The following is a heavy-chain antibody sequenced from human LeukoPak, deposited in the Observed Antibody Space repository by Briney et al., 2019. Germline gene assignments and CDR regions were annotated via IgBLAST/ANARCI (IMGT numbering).Heavy chain of an antibody. D-gene: IGHD3-3*01. CDR2: IRSKAYGGTT. V-gene: IGHV3-49*03. J-gene: IGHJ6*03. CDR1: GFTFGDYA. CDR3: TRDLSDYDFWSGYYRSYYYYYMDV. Sequence: GGSLRLSCTASGFTFGDYAMSWFRQAPGKGLEWVGFIRSKAYGGTTEYAASVKGRFTISRDDSKSIAYLQMNSLKTEDTAVYYCTRDLSDYDFWSGYYRSYYYYYMDVWGKGTTVTVSS.